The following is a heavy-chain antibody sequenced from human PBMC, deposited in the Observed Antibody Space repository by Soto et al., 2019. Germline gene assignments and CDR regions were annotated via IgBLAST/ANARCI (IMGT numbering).Heavy chain of an antibody. CDR2: IYYSGST. Sequence: SETLSLTXTVSGGSISSSSYYWGWIRQPPGKGLEWIGSIYYSGSTYYNPSLKSRVTISVDTSKNQFSLKLSSVTAADTAVYYCARHGGGSSWFYYYYGMDVWGQGTTVT. CDR3: ARHGGGSSWFYYYYGMDV. V-gene: IGHV4-39*01. D-gene: IGHD6-13*01. CDR1: GGSISSSSYY. J-gene: IGHJ6*02.